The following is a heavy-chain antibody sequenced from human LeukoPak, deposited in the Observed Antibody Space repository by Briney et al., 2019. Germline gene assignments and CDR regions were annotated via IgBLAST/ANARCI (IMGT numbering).Heavy chain of an antibody. CDR3: AKDQRATISTSNWFDP. V-gene: IGHV3-23*01. Sequence: SGGSLRLSCGASGFTFSNYAMNWVRPAPGKGLEWVSGISGSGGTTYYADSVKGRFTISRDNSKNTLYVQMNSLRVEDTAVYYCAKDQRATISTSNWFDPWGQGTLVTVSS. CDR2: ISGSGGTT. CDR1: GFTFSNYA. J-gene: IGHJ5*02. D-gene: IGHD5-24*01.